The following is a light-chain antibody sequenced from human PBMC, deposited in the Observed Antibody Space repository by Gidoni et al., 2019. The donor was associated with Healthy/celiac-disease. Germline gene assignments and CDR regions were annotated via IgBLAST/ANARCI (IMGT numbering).Light chain of an antibody. Sequence: AIQLTQSPSSLSASVGDRVTITCRASQGISSALAWYQQKPGKAPKLLIYDASSLESGVPSRFSGSGSGTDFTLTISSLQPEDFETYYCQQCNNYPTFGQGTRLEIK. CDR1: QGISSA. V-gene: IGKV1D-13*01. CDR2: DAS. CDR3: QQCNNYPT. J-gene: IGKJ5*01.